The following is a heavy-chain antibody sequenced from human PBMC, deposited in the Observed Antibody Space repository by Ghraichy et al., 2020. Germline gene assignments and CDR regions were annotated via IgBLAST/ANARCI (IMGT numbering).Heavy chain of an antibody. D-gene: IGHD5-18*01. CDR3: AKGDGLNYGYAFDY. V-gene: IGHV3-23*01. J-gene: IGHJ4*02. CDR2: ISGSAGST. Sequence: GESLNISCAASGFTFSNYAMSWVRQAPGKGLEWVSGISGSAGSTYYADSVKGRFTISRDNSKNTLYLQMNSLRAEDTAVYYCAKGDGLNYGYAFDYWGQGTPVTVSS. CDR1: GFTFSNYA.